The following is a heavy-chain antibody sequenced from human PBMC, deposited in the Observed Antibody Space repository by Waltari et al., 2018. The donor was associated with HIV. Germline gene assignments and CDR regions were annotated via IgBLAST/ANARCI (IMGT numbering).Heavy chain of an antibody. CDR2: ISGSGGST. CDR3: AKKWGDYFDY. V-gene: IGHV3-23*01. J-gene: IGHJ4*02. D-gene: IGHD1-26*01. CDR1: GFTFSSYA. Sequence: EVQLLESGGGLVQPGGSLRLSCAASGFTFSSYAMSWVRQAPGKGLDWGSAISGSGGSTYYSDSVKGRFTISRDNSKNTLYLQMNSLRAEDTAVYYCAKKWGDYFDYWGQGTLVTVSS.